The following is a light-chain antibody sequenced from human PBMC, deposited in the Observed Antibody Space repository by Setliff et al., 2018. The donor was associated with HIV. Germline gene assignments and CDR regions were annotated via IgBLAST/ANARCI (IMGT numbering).Light chain of an antibody. J-gene: IGLJ1*01. CDR3: SSYVGSSAYV. V-gene: IGLV2-23*01. Sequence: QSVLTQPASVSGSPGQSITISCTGTSSDVGGYNYVSWYQHHPDKGPKLIIYEGSKRPSGVSNRFSASKSGNTASLTISGLQAEDEADYYCSSYVGSSAYVFGPGTKVTVL. CDR2: EGS. CDR1: SSDVGGYNY.